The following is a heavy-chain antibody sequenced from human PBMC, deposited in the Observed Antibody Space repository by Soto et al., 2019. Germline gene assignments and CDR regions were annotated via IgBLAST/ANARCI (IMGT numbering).Heavy chain of an antibody. Sequence: GGSLRLACAGTGFTFSNAWMIWVRQAPGKGLEWVGRIKSKNDDETTDYAAPVKGRFIISRDDSKNTLYLQMNSLKTEDTAVYFCTTDLGYCSGGSCYPTIDYYYYYGMDVWGQGTTVTVSS. CDR3: TTDLGYCSGGSCYPTIDYYYYYGMDV. J-gene: IGHJ6*02. CDR1: GFTFSNAW. CDR2: IKSKNDDETT. V-gene: IGHV3-15*01. D-gene: IGHD2-15*01.